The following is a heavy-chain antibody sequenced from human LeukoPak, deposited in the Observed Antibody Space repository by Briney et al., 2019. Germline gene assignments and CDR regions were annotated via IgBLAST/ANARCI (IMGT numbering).Heavy chain of an antibody. V-gene: IGHV1-69*13. CDR1: GATFSCYG. CDR3: ARDDYYDSSAYRENPFDV. J-gene: IGHJ3*01. D-gene: IGHD3-22*01. CDR2: VLPILGTT. Sequence: SVKVSCKSSGATFSCYGISWLRQAPGQGLEWMGGVLPILGTTNYAQKFQGRVTITADESTSTLYMELRSLRSEDTAIYYCARDDYYDSSAYRENPFDVWGQGTMVTVSS.